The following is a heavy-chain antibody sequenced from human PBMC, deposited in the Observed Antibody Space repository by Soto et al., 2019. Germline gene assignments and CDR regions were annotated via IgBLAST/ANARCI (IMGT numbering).Heavy chain of an antibody. Sequence: QVQLVQSGAEVKKPGSSMKVSCKASGGTFSSYAISWVRQAPGQGLEWMGGIIPIFGTADYAPKFHGRVTITADESTSTDYMELSSLRSEDTAVYYCARGITGTVTYYYGLDVWVQGTTVTVSS. D-gene: IGHD1-20*01. CDR3: ARGITGTVTYYYGLDV. J-gene: IGHJ6*02. CDR2: IIPIFGTA. CDR1: GGTFSSYA. V-gene: IGHV1-69*12.